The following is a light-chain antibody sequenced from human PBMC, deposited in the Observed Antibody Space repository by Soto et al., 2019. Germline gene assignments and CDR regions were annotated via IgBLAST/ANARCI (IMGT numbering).Light chain of an antibody. J-gene: IGKJ1*01. CDR2: KAS. CDR1: QDISNY. Sequence: DIQMTQSPSSLSASVGDRVTITCQASQDISNYLNWYQQKPGKAPKLLIYKASLLQSGVPSRFSGSGSGTEFTLTIDSLQPDDVATYYCQQYRSYRAFGQGTKVDIK. V-gene: IGKV1-5*03. CDR3: QQYRSYRA.